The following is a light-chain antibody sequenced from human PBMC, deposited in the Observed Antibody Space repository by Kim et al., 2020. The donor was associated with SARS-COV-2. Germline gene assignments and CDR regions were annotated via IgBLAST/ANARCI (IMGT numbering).Light chain of an antibody. CDR1: QDIRND. V-gene: IGKV1-17*01. Sequence: ASVGDRDTITRRASQDIRNDLGWYQQNPGRAPKRLIYGASSLQSGVPSRFSGSGSGTELTLTISSVQPEDFATYFCLQHSTYPITFGQGTRLEIK. J-gene: IGKJ5*01. CDR3: LQHSTYPIT. CDR2: GAS.